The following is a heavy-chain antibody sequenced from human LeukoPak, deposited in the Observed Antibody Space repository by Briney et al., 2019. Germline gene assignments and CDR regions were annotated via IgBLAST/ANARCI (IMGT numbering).Heavy chain of an antibody. J-gene: IGHJ4*02. V-gene: IGHV3-9*01. CDR2: ISWNSGSI. D-gene: IGHD3-10*01. CDR1: GFTFDDYA. Sequence: GRSLRLSCAASGFTFDDYAMHWVRQAPGKGLEWVSGISWNSGSIGYADSVKGRFTISRDNAKNSLYLQMNSLGAEDTALYYCASLFDYWGQGTLVTVSS. CDR3: ASLFDY.